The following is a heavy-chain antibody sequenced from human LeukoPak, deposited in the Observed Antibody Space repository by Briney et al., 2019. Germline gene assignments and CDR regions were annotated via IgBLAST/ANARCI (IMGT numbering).Heavy chain of an antibody. V-gene: IGHV1-46*01. Sequence: ASVTVSCKASGYTFTSYDIKWVRQAPGQGLEWMGVINSSGGSTSYAQKFPGRVTMTRDMSTSTFYLELSSLRSEDTAVYYCARGHGSGSANYFDPWGHGTLVTVSS. CDR1: GYTFTSYD. D-gene: IGHD3-10*01. CDR2: INSSGGST. J-gene: IGHJ5*02. CDR3: ARGHGSGSANYFDP.